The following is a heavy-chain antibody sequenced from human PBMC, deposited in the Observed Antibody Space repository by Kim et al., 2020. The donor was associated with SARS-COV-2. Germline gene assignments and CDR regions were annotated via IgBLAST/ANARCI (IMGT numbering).Heavy chain of an antibody. CDR2: ISSSSSTI. CDR3: ARLKDFGASYYDILTGYMGAGYFDY. Sequence: GGSLRLSCAASGFTFSSYSMNWVRQAPGKGLEWVSYISSSSSTIYYADSVKGRFTISRDNAKNSLYLQMNSLRAEDTAVYYCARLKDFGASYYDILTGYMGAGYFDYWGQGTLVTVSS. V-gene: IGHV3-48*04. J-gene: IGHJ4*02. D-gene: IGHD3-9*01. CDR1: GFTFSSYS.